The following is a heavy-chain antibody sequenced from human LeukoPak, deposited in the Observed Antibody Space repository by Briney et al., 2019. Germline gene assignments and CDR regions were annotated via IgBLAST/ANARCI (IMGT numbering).Heavy chain of an antibody. CDR3: ARSSLRGYGSGSYSVDY. D-gene: IGHD3-10*01. Sequence: ASVKVSCKASGYTFTSYDIDWVRQATGQGLEWMGWINPNSGGTNYAQKFQGRVTMTRDTSISTAYMELSRLRSDDTAVYYCARSSLRGYGSGSYSVDYWGQGTLVTVSS. V-gene: IGHV1-2*02. CDR1: GYTFTSYD. J-gene: IGHJ4*02. CDR2: INPNSGGT.